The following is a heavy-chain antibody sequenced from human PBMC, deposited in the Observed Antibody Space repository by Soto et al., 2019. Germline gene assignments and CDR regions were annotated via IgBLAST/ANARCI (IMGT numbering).Heavy chain of an antibody. D-gene: IGHD2-15*01. J-gene: IGHJ3*02. CDR1: GGTFSSYT. CDR3: ARVPAYCSGGSCYGAFDI. Sequence: QVQLVQSGAEVKKPGSSVKVSCKASGGTFSSYTISWVRQAPGQGLEWMGRIIPILGIANYAQKFQGRVTITADKSTSTAYMELSSLRSEDTAVYYCARVPAYCSGGSCYGAFDIWGQGTMVTVSS. V-gene: IGHV1-69*02. CDR2: IIPILGIA.